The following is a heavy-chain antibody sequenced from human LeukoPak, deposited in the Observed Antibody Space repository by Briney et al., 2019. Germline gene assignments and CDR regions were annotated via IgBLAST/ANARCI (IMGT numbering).Heavy chain of an antibody. D-gene: IGHD6-19*01. V-gene: IGHV3-23*01. CDR1: GFTFSSYG. J-gene: IGHJ4*02. Sequence: PGGSLRLSCAASGFTFSSYGMNWVRPAPGKGLEWVSGISISYSRTYYADSVKGRFTISRDNSRNTLYLQMNSLRAEDTAIYYCAKVSGQVEDWGQGTLVTVTS. CDR3: AKVSGQVED. CDR2: ISISYSRT.